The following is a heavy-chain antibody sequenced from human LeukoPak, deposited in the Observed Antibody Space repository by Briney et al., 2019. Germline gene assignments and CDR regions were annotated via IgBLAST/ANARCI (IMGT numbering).Heavy chain of an antibody. J-gene: IGHJ4*02. Sequence: ASVKVSCRASGYTFVSYDINWVRQAPGQGLEWMGWMNPNSGNTGYPQRFQGRVTITRHTAINTAYMELSGLRSEDTAVYYCTRESRGTFDYWGQGTLVTVSS. CDR1: GYTFVSYD. V-gene: IGHV1-8*03. D-gene: IGHD1-26*01. CDR3: TRESRGTFDY. CDR2: MNPNSGNT.